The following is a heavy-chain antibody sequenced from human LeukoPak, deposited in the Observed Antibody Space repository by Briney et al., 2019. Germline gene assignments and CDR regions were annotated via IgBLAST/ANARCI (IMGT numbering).Heavy chain of an antibody. CDR1: GFTFSSYS. CDR3: ARNWGSGDYFDY. J-gene: IGHJ4*02. Sequence: GGSLRLSCAASGFTFSSYSMNWVRQAPGKGLEWVSSISSSSSYIYYADSVKGRFTISRDNAKNSLYLQMNSLRAEDTALYYCARNWGSGDYFDYWGQGTLVTVSS. V-gene: IGHV3-21*04. D-gene: IGHD7-27*01. CDR2: ISSSSSYI.